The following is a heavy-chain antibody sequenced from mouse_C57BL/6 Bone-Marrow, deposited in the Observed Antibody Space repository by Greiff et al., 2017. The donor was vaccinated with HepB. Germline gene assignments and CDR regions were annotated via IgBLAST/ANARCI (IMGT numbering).Heavy chain of an antibody. D-gene: IGHD2-2*01. CDR3: VLLWLQRNDY. Sequence: QVQLQQSGPGLVQPSQSLSITCTVSGFSLTSYGVHWVRQSPGKGLEWLGVIWSGGSTDYNAAFISRLSISKDNSKSQVFFKMNGLQADDTAISYCVLLWLQRNDYWGQGTTLTVSS. J-gene: IGHJ2*01. CDR1: GFSLTSYG. CDR2: IWSGGST. V-gene: IGHV2-2*01.